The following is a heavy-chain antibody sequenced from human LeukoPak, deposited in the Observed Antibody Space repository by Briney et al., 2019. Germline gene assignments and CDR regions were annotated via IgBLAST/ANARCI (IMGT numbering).Heavy chain of an antibody. CDR3: ARLPITMIVRGYYFDY. CDR2: IYPGDSDT. CDR1: GYRFTKSW. J-gene: IGHJ4*02. V-gene: IGHV5-51*01. D-gene: IGHD3-22*01. Sequence: GESLKISCKGSGYRFTKSWIGWVRQMPGKGLEWLGIIYPGDSDTRYSPSFQGQVTISADKSISTAYLQWSSLKASDTAMYYCARLPITMIVRGYYFDYWGQGTLVTVSS.